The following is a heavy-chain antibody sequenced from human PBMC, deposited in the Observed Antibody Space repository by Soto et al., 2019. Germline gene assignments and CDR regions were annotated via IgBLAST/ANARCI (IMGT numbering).Heavy chain of an antibody. CDR3: ARRRGVLRFLEWPFDY. CDR1: GGSISSGGYY. J-gene: IGHJ4*02. D-gene: IGHD3-3*01. CDR2: IYYSGST. V-gene: IGHV4-31*03. Sequence: LSLTCTVSGGSISSGGYYWSWIRQHPGKGLEWIGYIYYSGSTYYNPSLKSRVTISVDTSKNQFSLKLSSVTAADTAVYYCARRRGVLRFLEWPFDYWGQGTLVTVSS.